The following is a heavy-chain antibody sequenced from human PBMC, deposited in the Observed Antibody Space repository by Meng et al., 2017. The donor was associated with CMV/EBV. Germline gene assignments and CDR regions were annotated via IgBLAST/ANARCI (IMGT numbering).Heavy chain of an antibody. D-gene: IGHD6-13*01. J-gene: IGHJ4*02. CDR2: IIPILGIA. V-gene: IGHV1-69*10. Sequence: CKGSGGTFSSYAISWVRQAPGQGLEWMGGIIPILGIANYAQKFQGRVTITADKSTSTAYMELSSLRSEDTAVYYCARYSSSQGYFDYWGQGTLVTVSS. CDR1: GGTFSSYA. CDR3: ARYSSSQGYFDY.